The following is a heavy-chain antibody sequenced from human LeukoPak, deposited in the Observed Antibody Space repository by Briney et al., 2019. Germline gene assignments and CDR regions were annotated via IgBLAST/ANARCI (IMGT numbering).Heavy chain of an antibody. D-gene: IGHD5-18*01. CDR3: ARASGYGLDLDY. Sequence: GGSLRLSCAASGFTFSSYAMNWVRQAPGKGLEWVSYISSSGSTIYYADSVKGRFTISRDNAKNSLYLQMNSLRAEDTAVYYCARASGYGLDLDYWGQGTLVTVSS. CDR1: GFTFSSYA. J-gene: IGHJ4*02. CDR2: ISSSGSTI. V-gene: IGHV3-48*03.